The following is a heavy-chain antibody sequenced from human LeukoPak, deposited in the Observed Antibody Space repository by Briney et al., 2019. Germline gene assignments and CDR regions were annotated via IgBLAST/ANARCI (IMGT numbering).Heavy chain of an antibody. V-gene: IGHV3-23*01. CDR3: ARERYFDY. Sequence: GGSLRLSCAASGFTFSSCAMSWVRQAPGKGLEWVSTISGGGRSTDYADSVKGLFTISRDNSKNTLYLQMNSLRAEDTAVYYGARERYFDYWGQGTLVTVSS. CDR1: GFTFSSCA. CDR2: ISGGGRST. J-gene: IGHJ4*02.